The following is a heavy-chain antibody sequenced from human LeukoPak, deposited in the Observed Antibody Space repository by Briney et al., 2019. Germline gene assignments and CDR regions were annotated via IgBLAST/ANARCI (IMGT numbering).Heavy chain of an antibody. D-gene: IGHD3-10*01. CDR2: VSYDGSIK. CDR1: GFTFSRYP. J-gene: IGHJ4*02. Sequence: GRSLRLSCAASGFTFSRYPMHWVRQAPGKGLEWVAVVSYDGSIKSYADSVKGRFTISRDNPRNTLYLQMNSLRGEDTAIYYCAAWRGYDSGSFSGPLDYWGQGTLVLVSS. V-gene: IGHV3-30-3*01. CDR3: AAWRGYDSGSFSGPLDY.